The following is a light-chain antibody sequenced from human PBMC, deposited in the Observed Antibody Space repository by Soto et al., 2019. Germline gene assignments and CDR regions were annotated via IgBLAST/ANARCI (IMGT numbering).Light chain of an antibody. CDR1: GSDVGSNNL. CDR2: EVS. J-gene: IGLJ1*01. CDR3: SSFARSSTP. V-gene: IGLV2-23*02. Sequence: QSVLTQPASVTGSPGQWITISCMGSGSDVGSNNLVSWYQQHPGKAPKLMIYEVSRRPSGVSNRFSGSKSGNTASLTISGLQAEDEADYYCSSFARSSTPFGSGTKVTVL.